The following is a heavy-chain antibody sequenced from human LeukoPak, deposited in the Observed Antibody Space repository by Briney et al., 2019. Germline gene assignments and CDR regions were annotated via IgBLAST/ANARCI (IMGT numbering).Heavy chain of an antibody. J-gene: IGHJ4*02. CDR2: IYYSGST. Sequence: PSQTLSLTCTVSGGSISSGGYYWSWIRQHPGQGLEWIGYIYYSGSTYYNPSLKSRVTISVDTSKNQFSLKLSPVTAADTAVYYCARGSDYYDSSGYYYDYWGQGTLVTVSS. D-gene: IGHD3-22*01. CDR3: ARGSDYYDSSGYYYDY. CDR1: GGSISSGGYY. V-gene: IGHV4-31*03.